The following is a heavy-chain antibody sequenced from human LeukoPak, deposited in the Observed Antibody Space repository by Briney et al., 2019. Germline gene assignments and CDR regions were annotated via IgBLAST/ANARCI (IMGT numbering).Heavy chain of an antibody. V-gene: IGHV7-4-1*02. D-gene: IGHD3-9*01. Sequence: ASVKVSCKASGYTFTSYAMNWVRQAPGQGLEWMGWINTNTGNPTYAQGFTGRFVFSLDTSVSTAYLQISSLKAEDTAVYYCARDRVVLRYFDWLRGRFDPWGQGTLVTVSS. CDR2: INTNTGNP. CDR1: GYTFTSYA. CDR3: ARDRVVLRYFDWLRGRFDP. J-gene: IGHJ5*02.